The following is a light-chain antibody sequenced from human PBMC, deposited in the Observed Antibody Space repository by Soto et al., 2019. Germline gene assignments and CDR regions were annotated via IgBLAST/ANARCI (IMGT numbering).Light chain of an antibody. CDR3: QHYDSSLRT. CDR1: ERIITY. V-gene: IGKV3-11*01. Sequence: EIVLTQSPATLSLSPGERATLSCRASERIITYLAWYQQKPGQAPRLLIYDASNRATGIPARFSGSGSGADFTLTISRLKPEDFAVYYCQHYDSSLRTFGPGTKVEIK. J-gene: IGKJ1*01. CDR2: DAS.